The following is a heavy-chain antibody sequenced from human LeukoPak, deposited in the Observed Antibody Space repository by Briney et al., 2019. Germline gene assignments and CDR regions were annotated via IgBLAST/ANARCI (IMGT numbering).Heavy chain of an antibody. CDR1: GGSFSSYY. V-gene: IGHV4-34*01. Sequence: SETLSLTCAVYGGSFSSYYWSWIRQPPGKGLEWIGEINHSGSTNYNPSLKSRVTISVDTSKNQFSLKLSSVTAADTAVYYCARVLGYCSSTSCYYYYYYGMDVWGQGTTVTVSS. J-gene: IGHJ6*02. CDR2: INHSGST. CDR3: ARVLGYCSSTSCYYYYYYGMDV. D-gene: IGHD2-2*01.